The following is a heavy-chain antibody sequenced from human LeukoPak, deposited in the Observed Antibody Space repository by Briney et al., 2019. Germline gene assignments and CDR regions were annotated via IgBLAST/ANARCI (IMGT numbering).Heavy chain of an antibody. D-gene: IGHD4-11*01. CDR1: GFTFSSYA. Sequence: HPGGSLRLSCAASGFTFSSYAMHWVRQAPGKGLEWVAFIRYDELQDYYADSVRGRFTISRDNSKSALYLQMGSLRPEDTAMYYCVRDFSNYVAFFDSWGQGVLVTVSS. J-gene: IGHJ4*02. CDR2: IRYDELQD. V-gene: IGHV3-30*02. CDR3: VRDFSNYVAFFDS.